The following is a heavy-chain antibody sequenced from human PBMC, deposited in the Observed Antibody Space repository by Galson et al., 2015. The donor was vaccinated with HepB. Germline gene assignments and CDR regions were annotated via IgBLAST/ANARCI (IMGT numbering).Heavy chain of an antibody. CDR3: AKLAASTGVDH. J-gene: IGHJ4*02. CDR2: ISYDGSNK. Sequence: SLRLSCAASGFTFSSYGMHWVRQAPGKGLEWVAVISYDGSNKYYADSVKGRFTISRDNSKNTLYLQMNSLRAEDTAVYYCAKLAASTGVDHWGQGTLVTVSS. V-gene: IGHV3-30*18. D-gene: IGHD4-11*01. CDR1: GFTFSSYG.